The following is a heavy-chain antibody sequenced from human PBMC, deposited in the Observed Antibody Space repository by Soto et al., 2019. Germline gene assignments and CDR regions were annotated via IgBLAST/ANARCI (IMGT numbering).Heavy chain of an antibody. V-gene: IGHV1-8*01. Sequence: ASVKVSCKASGYTFTSYDINWVRQATGQGLEWMGWMNPNSGNTGYAQKFQGRVTMTRNTSISTAYMELSSLRSEDTAVYYCARTFRGYCSGGSCYRYYYYGMDVWGQGTTVTVSS. CDR2: MNPNSGNT. J-gene: IGHJ6*02. CDR3: ARTFRGYCSGGSCYRYYYYGMDV. D-gene: IGHD2-15*01. CDR1: GYTFTSYD.